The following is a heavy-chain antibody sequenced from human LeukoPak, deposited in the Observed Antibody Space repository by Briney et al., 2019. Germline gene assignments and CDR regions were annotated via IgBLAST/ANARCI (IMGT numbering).Heavy chain of an antibody. CDR1: GFTVSSTY. CDR2: IYSGGST. V-gene: IGHV3-53*01. D-gene: IGHD5-12*01. Sequence: PGGSLRLSCAASGFTVSSTYMAWVRQAPGKGLEWVSVIYSGGSTYYTDSVKGRFTISRDNSKNTLYLQMNSLRAEDTAVYYCARGIDTATNAFDIWGQGTMVTVSS. J-gene: IGHJ3*02. CDR3: ARGIDTATNAFDI.